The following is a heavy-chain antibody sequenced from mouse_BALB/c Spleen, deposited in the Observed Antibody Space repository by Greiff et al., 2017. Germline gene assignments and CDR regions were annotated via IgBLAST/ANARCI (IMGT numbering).Heavy chain of an antibody. V-gene: IGHV3-1*02. CDR3: ANYGRAFAY. D-gene: IGHD1-1*01. CDR2: IHYSGST. J-gene: IGHJ3*01. CDR1: GYSFTSCYS. Sequence: VQLKESGPDLVKPSQSLSLTCTVTGYSFTSCYSWHCIRQFPGNKLEWMGYIHYSGSTNYNPSLKSRISITRDTSKNQFFLQLNSVTTEDTATYDCANYGRAFAYWGQGTLVTVSA.